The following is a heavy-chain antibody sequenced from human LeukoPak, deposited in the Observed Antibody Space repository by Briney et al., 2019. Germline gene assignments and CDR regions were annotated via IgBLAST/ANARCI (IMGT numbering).Heavy chain of an antibody. D-gene: IGHD2-2*01. V-gene: IGHV3-9*01. CDR2: ISWNSGSI. Sequence: GRSLRLSCAASGFTFDDYAMHWVRQAPGKGLEWVSGISWNSGSIGYADSVKGRFTISRDNAKNSLHLQMNSLRAEDTALYYCAKDTSLGYCSSTSCSSGAFDIWGQGTMVTVSS. CDR3: AKDTSLGYCSSTSCSSGAFDI. CDR1: GFTFDDYA. J-gene: IGHJ3*02.